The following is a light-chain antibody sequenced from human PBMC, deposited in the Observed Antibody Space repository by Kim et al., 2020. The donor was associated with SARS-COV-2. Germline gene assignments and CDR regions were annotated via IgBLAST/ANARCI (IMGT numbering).Light chain of an antibody. Sequence: GQSITISCTGASSDVGGYNYVSWYQQDPGKAPKVMIYDVSNRPSGVSNRFSGSKSGNTASLTISGLQAEDEADYYCSSYTSRSTLVFGGGTKVTVL. CDR1: SSDVGGYNY. V-gene: IGLV2-14*03. CDR2: DVS. J-gene: IGLJ3*02. CDR3: SSYTSRSTLV.